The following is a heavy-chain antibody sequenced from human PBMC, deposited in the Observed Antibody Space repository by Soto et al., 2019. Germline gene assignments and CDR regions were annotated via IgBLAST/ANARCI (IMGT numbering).Heavy chain of an antibody. D-gene: IGHD6-13*01. V-gene: IGHV1-18*01. Sequence: ASVKVSCKASGYTFTSYGISWVRQPPGQGLEWMGWISAYNGNTNYAQKLQGRVTMTTDTSTSTAYMGLRSLRSDDTAVYYCARDGQQLVVGWFDPWGQGTLVTVSS. CDR2: ISAYNGNT. CDR3: ARDGQQLVVGWFDP. CDR1: GYTFTSYG. J-gene: IGHJ5*02.